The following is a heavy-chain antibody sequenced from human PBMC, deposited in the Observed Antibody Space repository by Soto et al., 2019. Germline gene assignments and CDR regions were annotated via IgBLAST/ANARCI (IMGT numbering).Heavy chain of an antibody. D-gene: IGHD3-22*01. J-gene: IGHJ4*02. CDR3: AKDWGAGPMIVVVITFDY. Sequence: GGALRLSCAASGFTFSSYAMSWARQAPGKGLEWVSAISGSGGSTYYADSVKGRFTISRDNSKNTLYLQMNSLRAEDTAVYYCAKDWGAGPMIVVVITFDYWGQGTLVTVSS. CDR1: GFTFSSYA. CDR2: ISGSGGST. V-gene: IGHV3-23*01.